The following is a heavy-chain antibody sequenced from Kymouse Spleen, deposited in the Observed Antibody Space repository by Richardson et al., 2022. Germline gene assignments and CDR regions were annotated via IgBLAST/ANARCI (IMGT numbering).Heavy chain of an antibody. J-gene: IGHJ4*02. CDR2: ISWNSGSI. Sequence: EVQLVESGGGLVQPGRSLRLSCAASGFTFDDYAMHWVRQAPGKGLEWVSGISWNSGSIGYADSVKGRFTISRDNAKNSLYLQMNSLRAEDTALYYCAKDMGAAAGHFDYWGQGTLVTVSS. CDR3: AKDMGAAAGHFDY. V-gene: IGHV3-9*01. D-gene: IGHD6-13*01. CDR1: GFTFDDYA.